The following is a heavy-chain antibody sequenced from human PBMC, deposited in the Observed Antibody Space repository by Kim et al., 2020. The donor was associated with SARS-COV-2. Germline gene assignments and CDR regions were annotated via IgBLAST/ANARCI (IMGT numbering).Heavy chain of an antibody. CDR3: AREAASWPVGNWFDP. J-gene: IGHJ5*02. D-gene: IGHD6-13*01. V-gene: IGHV3-33*01. CDR1: GFTFSSYG. Sequence: GGSLRLSCAASGFTFSSYGMHWVRQAPGKGLEWVAVIWYDGSNKYYADSVKGRFTISRDNSKNTLYLQMNSLRAEDTAVYYCAREAASWPVGNWFDPWGQGTLVTVST. CDR2: IWYDGSNK.